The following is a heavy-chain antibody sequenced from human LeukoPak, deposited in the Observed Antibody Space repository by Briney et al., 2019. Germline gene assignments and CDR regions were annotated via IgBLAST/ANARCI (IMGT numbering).Heavy chain of an antibody. CDR2: ITPIFGTA. V-gene: IGHV1-69*13. J-gene: IGHJ5*02. CDR3: AREGGDYDLEYNWFDP. Sequence: SVKVSCKASGYTFTSYGISWVRQAPGQGLEWMGGITPIFGTANYAQKFQGRVTITADESTSTAYMELSSLRSEDTAVYYCAREGGDYDLEYNWFDPWGQGTLVTVSS. CDR1: GYTFTSYG. D-gene: IGHD4-17*01.